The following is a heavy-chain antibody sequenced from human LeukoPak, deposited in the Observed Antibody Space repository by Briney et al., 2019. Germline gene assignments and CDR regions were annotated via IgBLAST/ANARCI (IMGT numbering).Heavy chain of an antibody. CDR3: AREGGLDSSGYRYFDY. J-gene: IGHJ4*02. Sequence: SQTLSLTCAVSGGSLSSGGYSWSWIRQHPGEGLEWIGYIYYSGSTYYNPSLKSRVTISVDTSKNQSSLKLSSVTAADTAVYYCAREGGLDSSGYRYFDYWGQGTLVTVSS. CDR1: GGSLSSGGYS. CDR2: IYYSGST. D-gene: IGHD3-22*01. V-gene: IGHV4-31*11.